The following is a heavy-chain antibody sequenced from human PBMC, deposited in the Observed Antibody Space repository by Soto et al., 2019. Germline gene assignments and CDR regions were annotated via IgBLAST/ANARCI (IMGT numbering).Heavy chain of an antibody. Sequence: SETLSLTCTVSGGSISRGDYYWSWIRQPPGKGLEWIGYIYYSGSTYYNPSLKSRVTISVDTSKNQFSLKLSSVTAADTAVYYCARGTICSGSYYRHCYYYGMDVWGQGTTVTVSS. V-gene: IGHV4-30-4*01. J-gene: IGHJ6*02. CDR1: GGSISRGDYY. CDR3: ARGTICSGSYYRHCYYYGMDV. CDR2: IYYSGST. D-gene: IGHD3-10*02.